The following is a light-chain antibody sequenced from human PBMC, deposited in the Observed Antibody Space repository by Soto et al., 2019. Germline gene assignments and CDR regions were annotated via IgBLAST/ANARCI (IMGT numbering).Light chain of an antibody. Sequence: QSALTQPASVSGSPGQSITIPCTGPSSDIGGYNYVSWYQQHPGKAPKLMIYEVSNRPSGVSNRFSGSKSGNTASLTISGLQAEDEADYYCNSYTDSSTLVVFGTGTKVTVL. V-gene: IGLV2-14*01. CDR1: SSDIGGYNY. J-gene: IGLJ1*01. CDR2: EVS. CDR3: NSYTDSSTLVV.